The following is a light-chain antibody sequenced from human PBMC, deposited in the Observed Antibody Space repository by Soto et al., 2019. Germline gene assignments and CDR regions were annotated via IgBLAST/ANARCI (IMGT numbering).Light chain of an antibody. CDR2: DAS. V-gene: IGKV3-11*01. CDR3: QQRSNWPRT. Sequence: EIVLTQSPATLSLSPGERATLSCRASQSVSSYLAWYQQKPGQAPRLLIYDASNRATGIPARFSGSGSGTDFTLTISSLEPEDFAVYYGQQRSNWPRTFGRGTKVEIK. CDR1: QSVSSY. J-gene: IGKJ1*01.